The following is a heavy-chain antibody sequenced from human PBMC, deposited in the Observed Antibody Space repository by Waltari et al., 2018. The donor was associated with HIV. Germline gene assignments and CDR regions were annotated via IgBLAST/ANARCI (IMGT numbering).Heavy chain of an antibody. V-gene: IGHV1-2*02. Sequence: QVQLVQSGAEVKKPGASVKVSCKASGYTFTGYYMHWVRRAPGQGLEWRGWINPTSGGTNYAQKFQCRVTMTRDTSISTAYMELSRLRSDDTAVYYCARTDGYKSLDYWGQGTLVTVSS. D-gene: IGHD5-12*01. CDR3: ARTDGYKSLDY. CDR1: GYTFTGYY. CDR2: INPTSGGT. J-gene: IGHJ4*02.